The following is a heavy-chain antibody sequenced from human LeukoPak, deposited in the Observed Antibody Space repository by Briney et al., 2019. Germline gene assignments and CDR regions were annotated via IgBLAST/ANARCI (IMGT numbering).Heavy chain of an antibody. D-gene: IGHD3-22*01. V-gene: IGHV3-30*04. CDR3: ATRLYYYDSSGYFY. Sequence: GGSLRLSCAASGFTFSSYAMHWVRQAPGKGLEWVAVISYDGSNKYYADSVKGRFTISRDNSKNTLYLQMNSLRAEDTAVYYCATRLYYYDSSGYFYWGQGTLVTVSS. J-gene: IGHJ4*02. CDR2: ISYDGSNK. CDR1: GFTFSSYA.